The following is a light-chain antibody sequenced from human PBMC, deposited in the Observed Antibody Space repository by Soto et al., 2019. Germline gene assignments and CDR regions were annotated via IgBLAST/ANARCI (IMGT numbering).Light chain of an antibody. CDR1: QSVSSSY. CDR2: GAS. J-gene: IGKJ1*01. Sequence: EIVLTQSPGTLSLSPGERATLSCRASQSVSSSYLAWYQQKAGQAPRLLIYGASNRATGIPDRFGVSGSGADFTLTISSLEPEDFAVYYCQQRSNWPRTFGQGTKVDIK. CDR3: QQRSNWPRT. V-gene: IGKV3D-20*02.